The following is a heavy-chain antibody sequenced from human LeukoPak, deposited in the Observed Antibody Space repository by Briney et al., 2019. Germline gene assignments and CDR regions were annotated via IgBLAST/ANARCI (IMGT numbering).Heavy chain of an antibody. CDR1: TDTYANFY. CDR3: ATAADNLSVIPPVY. Sequence: ASVKVSCKASTDTYANFYVNWLRQAPGQGPEWMGRIHPKRGDTNYEKRFEGRVTLTRDTSMRTTYMELSGLTSDDTAVYFCATAADNLSVIPPVYWGQGTLVTVSS. J-gene: IGHJ4*02. D-gene: IGHD2-21*01. V-gene: IGHV1-2*06. CDR2: IHPKRGDT.